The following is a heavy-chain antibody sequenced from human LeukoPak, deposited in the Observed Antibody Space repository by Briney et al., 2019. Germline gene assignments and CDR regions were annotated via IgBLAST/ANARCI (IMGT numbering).Heavy chain of an antibody. CDR2: IKDDGSGT. D-gene: IGHD3-16*01. CDR1: GFTFTKNW. CDR3: ARDRFHAVES. J-gene: IGHJ4*02. Sequence: GGSLRPSCAASGFTFTKNWMHWVRQAPGKGLVWVSLIKDDGSGTTYADSVKGRFTISRDNAKNTVYLQMNSLRAEDTAIYYCARDRFHAVESWGQGTLVIVSS. V-gene: IGHV3-74*01.